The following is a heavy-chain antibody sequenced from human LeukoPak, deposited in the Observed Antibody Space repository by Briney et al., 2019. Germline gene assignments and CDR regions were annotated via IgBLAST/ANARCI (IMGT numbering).Heavy chain of an antibody. Sequence: PGGSLRLSSAASGFAFSSYWMHWVRQAPGKGLVWVSRINTDGSSTSYADSVKGRFTISRDNAKNTLYLQMNSLRAEDTAVYYCARLQPNSSPDYWGQGTLVIVSS. CDR3: ARLQPNSSPDY. D-gene: IGHD6-13*01. CDR1: GFAFSSYW. J-gene: IGHJ4*02. CDR2: INTDGSST. V-gene: IGHV3-74*01.